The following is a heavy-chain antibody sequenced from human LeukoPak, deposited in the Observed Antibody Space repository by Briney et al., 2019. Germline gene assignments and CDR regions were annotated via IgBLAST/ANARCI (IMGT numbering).Heavy chain of an antibody. Sequence: ASVKVSCKASGYTFTSYAMHWVRQAPGQRLEWMGWINAGNGNTKYSQKFQGRVTITRDTSASTAYMELSSLRSEDTAVYYRARGRGGSGSYYRFWGQGTLVTVSS. D-gene: IGHD3-10*01. CDR2: INAGNGNT. J-gene: IGHJ4*02. CDR1: GYTFTSYA. V-gene: IGHV1-3*01. CDR3: ARGRGGSGSYYRF.